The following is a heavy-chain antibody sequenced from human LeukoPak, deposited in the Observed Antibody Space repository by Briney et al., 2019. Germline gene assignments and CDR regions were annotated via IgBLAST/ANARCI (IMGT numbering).Heavy chain of an antibody. D-gene: IGHD3-22*01. CDR1: RDTISGVWDK. J-gene: IGHJ5*02. Sequence: LPLAHPVYRDTISGVWDKWVCLGGHPGKNQKSIGYIYHSGGTYSNPSLKSRVTMSVDTSKHQFSLKLSSVTAADTAVYYCARDGVDYESSVHYSGNWFDPWGQGTLVTVSS. V-gene: IGHV4-31*02. CDR2: IYHSGGT. CDR3: ARDGVDYESSVHYSGNWFDP.